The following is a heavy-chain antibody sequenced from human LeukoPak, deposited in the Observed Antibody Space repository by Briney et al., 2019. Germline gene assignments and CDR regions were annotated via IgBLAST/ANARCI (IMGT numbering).Heavy chain of an antibody. J-gene: IGHJ4*02. CDR3: ARITGEFGVVTPPDY. CDR1: GYTFTSYG. CDR2: ISAYNGNT. V-gene: IGHV1-18*01. Sequence: ASVKVSCKASGYTFTSYGISWVRQAPGQGLEWMGWISAYNGNTNYAQKLQGRVTMTTDTSTSTAYMELRSLRSDDTAVYYCARITGEFGVVTPPDYWGQGTPVTASS. D-gene: IGHD3-3*01.